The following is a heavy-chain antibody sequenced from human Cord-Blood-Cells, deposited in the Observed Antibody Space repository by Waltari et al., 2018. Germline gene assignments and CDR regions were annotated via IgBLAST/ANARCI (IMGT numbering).Heavy chain of an antibody. CDR2: IYYSGST. Sequence: QLQLQESGPGLVKPSATLSLPCTVSGGSLSSSRYHWGWTRQPPGKGLEWIGSIYYSGSTYYNPSLKSRVTISVDTSKNQFSLKLSSVTAADTAVYYCARIPYLSSGYYYYYYYGMDVWGQGTTVTVSS. V-gene: IGHV4-39*01. D-gene: IGHD3-22*01. J-gene: IGHJ6*02. CDR1: GGSLSSSRYH. CDR3: ARIPYLSSGYYYYYYYGMDV.